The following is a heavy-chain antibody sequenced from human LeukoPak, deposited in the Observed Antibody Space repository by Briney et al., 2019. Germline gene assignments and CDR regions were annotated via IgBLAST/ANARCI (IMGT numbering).Heavy chain of an antibody. Sequence: PGGSLRLSCAASGFTFSSYSMNWVRQAPGKGLEWVSSISSSSSYMYYADSVKGRFTISRDNAKNSLYLQMNSLRAEDTAVYYCAGGQLVTNDAFDIWGQGTMVTVSS. V-gene: IGHV3-21*01. CDR1: GFTFSSYS. D-gene: IGHD6-13*01. J-gene: IGHJ3*02. CDR2: ISSSSSYM. CDR3: AGGQLVTNDAFDI.